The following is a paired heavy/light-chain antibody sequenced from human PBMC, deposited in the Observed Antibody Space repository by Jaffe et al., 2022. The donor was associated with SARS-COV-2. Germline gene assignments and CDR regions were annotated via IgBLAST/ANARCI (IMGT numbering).Light chain of an antibody. Sequence: QAVVTQEPSLTVSPGGTVTLTCGSSTGAVTSGHYPYWIQRKPGQAPRTLIFDTSKKHSWTPARFSGSLLGGKAALTLSGAQPEDEAEYYCLLTYNTIVIFGGGTKLTVL. V-gene: IGLV7-46*01. CDR2: DTS. J-gene: IGLJ2*01. CDR3: LLTYNTIVI. CDR1: TGAVTSGHY.
Heavy chain of an antibody. Sequence: EVQLVESGGGLERPGGSLRLSCAASGFTFSNNGMNWVRQAPGRGPEWISYISPSSVNIYYADSVKGRFTISRDNARNSLYLQMNSLRDEDTAVYYCARGRSIGCYCPDYWGLGTVVTVSS. CDR1: GFTFSNNG. CDR3: ARGRSIGCYCPDY. D-gene: IGHD2-2*01. V-gene: IGHV3-48*02. CDR2: ISPSSVNI. J-gene: IGHJ4*02.